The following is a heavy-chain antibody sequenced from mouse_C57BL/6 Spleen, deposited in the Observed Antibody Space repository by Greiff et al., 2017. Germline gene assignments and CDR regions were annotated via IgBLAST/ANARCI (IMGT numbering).Heavy chain of an antibody. CDR1: GYTFTSYW. CDR2: IDPSDSET. V-gene: IGHV1-52*01. Sequence: QVQLQQPGAELVRPGSSVKLSCKASGYTFTSYWMHWVQQRPIQGLEWIGNIDPSDSETHYNQKFKDKATLTVDKSSSTAYMQLSSLTSEDSAVYYCARGEYYYGSSSGDYWGQGTTLTVSS. D-gene: IGHD1-1*01. J-gene: IGHJ2*01. CDR3: ARGEYYYGSSSGDY.